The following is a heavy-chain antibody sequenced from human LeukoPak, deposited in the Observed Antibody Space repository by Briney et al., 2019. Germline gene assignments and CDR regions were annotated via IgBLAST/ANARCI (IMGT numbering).Heavy chain of an antibody. CDR3: ARGVEPLAANTLAY. V-gene: IGHV3-53*01. CDR1: GFTVITND. J-gene: IGHJ4*02. Sequence: GGSLRLSCAASGFTVITNDMNWVRKAPGKGLKWVSVLYSVGNTKYADPVQGRFTISRDNSKNTLYLEMNSLSPDDTAVYYCARGVEPLAANTLAYWGQGTLVNVSS. CDR2: LYSVGNT. D-gene: IGHD1-14*01.